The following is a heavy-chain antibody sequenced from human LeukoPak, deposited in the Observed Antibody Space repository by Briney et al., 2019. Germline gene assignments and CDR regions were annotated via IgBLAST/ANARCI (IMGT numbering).Heavy chain of an antibody. CDR3: AGGRYYYYGMDV. CDR2: ISWNSGSI. CDR1: RFTFDDYA. Sequence: GRSLRLSCAASRFTFDDYAMHWVRQAPGKGLEWVSGISWNSGSIGYADSVKGRFTISRDNAKNSLYLQMNSLRAEDTALYYCAGGRYYYYGMDVWGQGTTVTVSS. J-gene: IGHJ6*02. D-gene: IGHD3-16*01. V-gene: IGHV3-9*01.